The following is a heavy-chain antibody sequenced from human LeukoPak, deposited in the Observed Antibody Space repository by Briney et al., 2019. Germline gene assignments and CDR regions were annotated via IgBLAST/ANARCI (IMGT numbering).Heavy chain of an antibody. D-gene: IGHD6-19*01. V-gene: IGHV4-59*08. Sequence: SETLSLTCTVSGGSISSYYWSWIRQPPGKGLEGIGYIYYSGSTNYNPSLKSRVTISVDTSKNQFSLKLSSVTAADTAVYYCARHARIAVAEFTYYFDYWGQGTLVTVSS. J-gene: IGHJ4*02. CDR2: IYYSGST. CDR3: ARHARIAVAEFTYYFDY. CDR1: GGSISSYY.